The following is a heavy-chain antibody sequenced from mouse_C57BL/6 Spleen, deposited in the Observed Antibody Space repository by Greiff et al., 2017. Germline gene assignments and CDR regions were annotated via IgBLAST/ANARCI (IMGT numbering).Heavy chain of an antibody. CDR3: ARGGYSSGYVDAMDY. J-gene: IGHJ4*01. Sequence: QVQLQQSGAELVRPGTSVKMSCKASGYTFTNYWIGWAKQRPGHGLEWIGDIYPGGGYTNYNEKFKGKATLTADKSSSTAYMQFSSLTSEDSAIYYGARGGYSSGYVDAMDYWGQGTSVTVSS. V-gene: IGHV1-63*01. CDR1: GYTFTNYW. CDR2: IYPGGGYT. D-gene: IGHD3-2*02.